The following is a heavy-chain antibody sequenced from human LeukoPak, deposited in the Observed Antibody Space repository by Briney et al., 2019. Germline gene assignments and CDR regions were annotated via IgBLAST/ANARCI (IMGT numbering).Heavy chain of an antibody. J-gene: IGHJ4*02. V-gene: IGHV1-24*01. D-gene: IGHD3-3*01. CDR2: FDPEDGET. Sequence: ASVKVSCKVSGYTLTELSMHWVRQAPGKGLEWMGGFDPEDGETIYAQKFQGRVTMTEDTSTDTAYMELSSLRSEDTAVYYCATGPSLRFLESFDYWGQGTLVTVSS. CDR3: ATGPSLRFLESFDY. CDR1: GYTLTELS.